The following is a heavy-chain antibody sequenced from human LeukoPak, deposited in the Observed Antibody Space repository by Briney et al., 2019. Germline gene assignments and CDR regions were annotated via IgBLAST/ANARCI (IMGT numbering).Heavy chain of an antibody. V-gene: IGHV1-18*01. CDR2: ISAHNGNT. CDR1: GYTFTRYG. J-gene: IGHJ6*02. D-gene: IGHD2-2*01. Sequence: ASVKFSCKASGYTFTRYGIRWVRQAPGQGLEWIGWISAHNGNTKYAQKLQGRVTMTTDTSTSTAYMELRSLRSDDTAVYYCARDLVVVPAAMPYYYYGMDVWGQGTTVTVSS. CDR3: ARDLVVVPAAMPYYYYGMDV.